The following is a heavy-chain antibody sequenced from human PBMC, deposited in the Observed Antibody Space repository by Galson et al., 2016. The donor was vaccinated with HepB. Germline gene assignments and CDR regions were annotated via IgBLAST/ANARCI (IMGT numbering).Heavy chain of an antibody. D-gene: IGHD3-3*01. CDR2: ISTSGYTI. CDR3: ARGGWSGYSATDY. CDR1: GFTFSDYY. V-gene: IGHV3-11*01. Sequence: SLRLSCAASGFTFSDYYMSWIRQAPGKGLEWVSYISTSGYTIYYADSVKGRFTISRDNAKNSLYLQMNSLRAEDTAVYYCARGGWSGYSATDYWGQGTPVTVSS. J-gene: IGHJ4*02.